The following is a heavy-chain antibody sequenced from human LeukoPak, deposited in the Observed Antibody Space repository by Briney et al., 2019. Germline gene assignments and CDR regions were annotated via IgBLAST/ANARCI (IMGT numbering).Heavy chain of an antibody. V-gene: IGHV1-2*02. J-gene: IGHJ4*02. CDR2: INPNSGGT. Sequence: GASVKVSCKAYGYTFTGYFMHWVRQAPGQGLEWMGWINPNSGGTHYAQKFQGRVTMTRDTPISTAYMELSRLRSDDTAVYYCARDPGYSSPRGDYWGQGTLVTVSS. CDR3: ARDPGYSSPRGDY. CDR1: GYTFTGYF. D-gene: IGHD5-18*01.